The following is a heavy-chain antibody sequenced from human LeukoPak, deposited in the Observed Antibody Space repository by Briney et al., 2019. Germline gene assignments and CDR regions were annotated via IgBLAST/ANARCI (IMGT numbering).Heavy chain of an antibody. D-gene: IGHD3-22*01. J-gene: IGHJ4*02. CDR2: ISAYNGNT. V-gene: IGHV1-18*01. Sequence: GASVKVSCKASGYTFTNYGINWLRQAPGQGLEWMGWISAYNGNTNYAQKLQGRVTMTEDTSTDTAYMELSSLRSEDTAVYYCATDPLGDYDSSGKRDYWGQGTLVTVSS. CDR1: GYTFTNYG. CDR3: ATDPLGDYDSSGKRDY.